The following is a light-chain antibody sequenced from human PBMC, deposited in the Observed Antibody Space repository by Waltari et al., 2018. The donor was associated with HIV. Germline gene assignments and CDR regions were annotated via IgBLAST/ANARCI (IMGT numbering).Light chain of an antibody. CDR2: EVN. CDR1: SSDVGGYNY. CDR3: SSYAGSDSPYV. V-gene: IGLV2-8*01. Sequence: QSAMTQPPSASGSPGQSVTTFCTGTSSDVGGYNYVSWYQQHPDKAPKLIIFEVNKRPSGVPDRFSGSKSGNTASLTVSGLQAEDEADYYCSSYAGSDSPYVFGSGTTVTVL. J-gene: IGLJ1*01.